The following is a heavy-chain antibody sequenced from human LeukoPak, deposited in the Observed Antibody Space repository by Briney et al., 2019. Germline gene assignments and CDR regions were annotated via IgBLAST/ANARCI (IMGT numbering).Heavy chain of an antibody. CDR3: AKDSKHYSMDV. CDR2: LQYDGNNK. CDR1: GFTFSDYV. V-gene: IGHV3-30*02. Sequence: QPGGSLRLSCAVSGFTFSDYVMHWVRQAPGKGLEWVALLQYDGNNKYYVDSVKGRFTISRDISKNTLYLQMNSLRPDDTAVYYCAKDSKHYSMDVWGQGTTVTVSS. D-gene: IGHD2/OR15-2a*01. J-gene: IGHJ6*02.